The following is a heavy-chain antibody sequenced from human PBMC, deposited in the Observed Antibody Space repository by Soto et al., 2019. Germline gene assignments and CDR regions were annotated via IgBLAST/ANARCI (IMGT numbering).Heavy chain of an antibody. Sequence: VPCKNFGYTFTCYGINWVRQAPVQGLEWMGWISAYNGNTNYAQKLQGRVTMTTDTYKITAYMELRSLRSDDTAVYYCAWVDLGDSNSGCLYYGIDVWGQGTPV. J-gene: IGHJ6*02. CDR3: AWVDLGDSNSGCLYYGIDV. CDR2: ISAYNGNT. V-gene: IGHV1-18*01. CDR1: GYTFTCYG. D-gene: IGHD3-16*01.